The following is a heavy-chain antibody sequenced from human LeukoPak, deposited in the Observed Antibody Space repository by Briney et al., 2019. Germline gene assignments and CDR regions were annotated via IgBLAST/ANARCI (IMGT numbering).Heavy chain of an antibody. Sequence: GGSLRLSCAASGFTFSSYWMSWVRQPPGKGLEWVANIKQDGSEKYYVDSVKGRFTISRDNAKNSLYLQMNSLRAEDTAVYYCARDGGGYSYGYSDYWGQGTLVTVSS. J-gene: IGHJ4*02. D-gene: IGHD5-18*01. V-gene: IGHV3-7*03. CDR1: GFTFSSYW. CDR3: ARDGGGYSYGYSDY. CDR2: IKQDGSEK.